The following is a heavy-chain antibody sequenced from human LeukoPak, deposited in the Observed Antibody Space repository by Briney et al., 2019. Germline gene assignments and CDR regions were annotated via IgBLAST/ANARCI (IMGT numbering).Heavy chain of an antibody. D-gene: IGHD1-26*01. CDR3: ARVARGSYCDDY. Sequence: GASVKVSCKASGYTFTSYDINWVRQATGQGLEWMGWMNPNSGNTGYAQKFQGRVTITRDTSASTAYMELSSLRSEDTAVYYCARVARGSYCDDYWGQGTLVSVSS. J-gene: IGHJ4*02. CDR2: MNPNSGNT. CDR1: GYTFTSYD. V-gene: IGHV1-8*03.